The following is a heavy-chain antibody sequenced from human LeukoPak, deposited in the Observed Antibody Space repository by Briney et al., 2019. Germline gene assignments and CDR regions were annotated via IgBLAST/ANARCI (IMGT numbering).Heavy chain of an antibody. V-gene: IGHV1-2*02. CDR2: INPNSGGT. Sequence: ASVKVFSKASGYTFTGYYMHWVRHAPGQGLEWMGWINPNSGGTNYAQKFQGRVTMTRDTSISTAYMELSRLRADDTAVYYCARGFYGSGSYYKIALGYWGQGTLVTVSS. CDR1: GYTFTGYY. CDR3: ARGFYGSGSYYKIALGY. D-gene: IGHD3-10*01. J-gene: IGHJ4*02.